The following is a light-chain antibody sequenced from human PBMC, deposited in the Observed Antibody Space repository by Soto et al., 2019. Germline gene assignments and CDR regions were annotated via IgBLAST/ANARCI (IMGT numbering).Light chain of an antibody. CDR3: QTWGTGIRV. CDR1: SGHRNYA. CDR2: VDTDGSH. V-gene: IGLV4-69*01. Sequence: QLVLTQSPSASASLGASVKLTCTLSSGHRNYAIAWHQQQPEKGPRYLMKVDTDGSHSKGDGVPDRFSGSSSGAERYLTISSLQSDDEADYYCQTWGTGIRVFGGGTKLTVL. J-gene: IGLJ3*02.